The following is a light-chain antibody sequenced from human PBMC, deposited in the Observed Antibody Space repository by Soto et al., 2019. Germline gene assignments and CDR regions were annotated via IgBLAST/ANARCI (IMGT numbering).Light chain of an antibody. CDR2: GAS. J-gene: IGKJ3*01. Sequence: EIVLTQSPGTLSLSPGERATLSCRASQSVSSSYFAWYQQKPGQAPRLLIYGASSSATGIPDRFSGSGSGTDFTLTISRLEPEDFAVYYCQQYGSSPLFTFGPGTKVDIK. V-gene: IGKV3-20*01. CDR3: QQYGSSPLFT. CDR1: QSVSSSY.